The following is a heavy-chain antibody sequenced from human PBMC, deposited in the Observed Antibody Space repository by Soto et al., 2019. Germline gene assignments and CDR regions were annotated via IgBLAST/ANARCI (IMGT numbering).Heavy chain of an antibody. D-gene: IGHD4-17*01. CDR3: AREQDYGDLDDAFER. J-gene: IGHJ3*02. V-gene: IGHV4-59*01. Sequence: SETLSLTCTVSGGSISSYYWSWIRQPPGKGLEWIGYIYYSGSTNYNPSLKSRVTISVDTSKNQFSLKLSSVTAADTAVYYCAREQDYGDLDDAFERWGKGTMVTVAS. CDR1: GGSISSYY. CDR2: IYYSGST.